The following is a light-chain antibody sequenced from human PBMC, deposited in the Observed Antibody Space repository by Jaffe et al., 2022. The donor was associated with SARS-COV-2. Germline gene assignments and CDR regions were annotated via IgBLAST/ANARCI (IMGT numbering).Light chain of an antibody. CDR2: GAS. CDR3: QQYDDRWT. CDR1: QSISSN. Sequence: EVVMTQSPASLSVSPGERVTLSCRASQSISSNLAWYQQKPGQAPRLLIYGASTRATGIPARFSGSGSGTEFTLTISSLQSEDFAIFYCQQYDDRWTFGQGTTVEIK. J-gene: IGKJ1*01. V-gene: IGKV3-15*01.